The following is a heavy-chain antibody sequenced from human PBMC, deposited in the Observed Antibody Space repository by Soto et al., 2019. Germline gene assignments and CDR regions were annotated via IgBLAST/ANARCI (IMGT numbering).Heavy chain of an antibody. CDR3: ARAYN. V-gene: IGHV3-7*01. D-gene: IGHD5-18*01. CDR2: INQDGSEK. CDR1: SFTFSRFW. Sequence: GGSLRLSCADSSFTFSRFWMSWVRQAPGKGPEWVANINQDGSEKDYVDSVKGRFTISRDNAKNSLYLQMNSLRAEDTAVYYCARAYNWGQGSLVTVSS. J-gene: IGHJ4*02.